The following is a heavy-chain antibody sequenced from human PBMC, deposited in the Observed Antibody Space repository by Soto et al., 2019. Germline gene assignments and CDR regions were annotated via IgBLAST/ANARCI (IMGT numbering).Heavy chain of an antibody. CDR1: GFTFSSYS. Sequence: EVQLVESGGGLVQPGGSLRLSCAASGFTFSSYSMNWVRQAPGKGLEWVSYISSSSSTIYYADSVKGRFTISRDNAKNSLYMQMNSLRADDTAVYYCARDRTHDYGDYRHAFDIWGQGTMVTVSS. CDR2: ISSSSSTI. V-gene: IGHV3-48*01. D-gene: IGHD4-17*01. J-gene: IGHJ3*02. CDR3: ARDRTHDYGDYRHAFDI.